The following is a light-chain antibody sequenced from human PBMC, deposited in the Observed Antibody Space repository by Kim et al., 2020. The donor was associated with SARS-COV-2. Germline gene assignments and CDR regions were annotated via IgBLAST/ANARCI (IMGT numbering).Light chain of an antibody. V-gene: IGKV3-15*01. J-gene: IGKJ4*01. Sequence: EIVMTQSPATLSVSPGERATLSCRASQSVSINLAWYQQKPGQAPRLLIYGASTRATGIPARFSGSGSGTEFTLTISSLQSEDFAVYYCQQYNNWPRALTFGGGTKVDIK. CDR1: QSVSIN. CDR2: GAS. CDR3: QQYNNWPRALT.